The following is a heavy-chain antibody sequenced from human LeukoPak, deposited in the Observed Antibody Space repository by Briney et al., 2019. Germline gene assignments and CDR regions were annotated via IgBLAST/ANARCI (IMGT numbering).Heavy chain of an antibody. J-gene: IGHJ4*02. CDR3: ASLYSYGYNY. Sequence: GGSLRLSCAASGFTFSGYSMNWVRQAPGKGLEWVSYITSSSSTIYYADSVKGRFTISRDNAKNSLYLQMNSLRDEDTAVYYCASLYSYGYNYWGQGTLVTVSS. CDR2: ITSSSSTI. V-gene: IGHV3-48*02. CDR1: GFTFSGYS. D-gene: IGHD5-18*01.